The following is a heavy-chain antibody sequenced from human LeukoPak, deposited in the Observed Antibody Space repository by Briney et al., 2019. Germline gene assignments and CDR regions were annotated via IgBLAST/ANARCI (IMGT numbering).Heavy chain of an antibody. Sequence: PGGSLRLSCAASGVTFSRYAMSWVGEAAGKGGEGIPAITGNNGPTSYPASLNGRFTISRDNSKNTLYLQMSSLRAEGTAVYYCAKGISSISTSLDCCGQGTLVTVSS. CDR1: GVTFSRYA. D-gene: IGHD6-6*01. CDR3: AKGISSISTSLDC. CDR2: ITGNNGPT. V-gene: IGHV3-23*01. J-gene: IGHJ4*02.